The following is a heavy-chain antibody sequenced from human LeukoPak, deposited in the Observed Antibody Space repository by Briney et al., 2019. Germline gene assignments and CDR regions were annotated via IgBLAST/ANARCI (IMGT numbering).Heavy chain of an antibody. CDR3: AKTSRVNSAYDSPFDH. Sequence: RGSPRLSCAASGFTFSTYGMSWVGQAPGKRLEWVSAVRGSGSDTYYADSVKCLFTLSRDNSKNTVYLQMNSLRAGDTAIYYCAKTSRVNSAYDSPFDHWGQGTPVTVSS. J-gene: IGHJ4*02. V-gene: IGHV3-23*01. D-gene: IGHD5-12*01. CDR2: VRGSGSDT. CDR1: GFTFSTYG.